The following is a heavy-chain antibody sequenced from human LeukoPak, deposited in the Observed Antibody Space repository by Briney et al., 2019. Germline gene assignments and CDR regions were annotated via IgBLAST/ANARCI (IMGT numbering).Heavy chain of an antibody. CDR3: ARDSGAKSSTYGMDV. CDR2: ISSSGSTI. D-gene: IGHD2-2*01. Sequence: GGSLRLSCAASGFTFSDYYMSWTRQAPGKGLEWVSYISSSGSTIYYADSVKGRFTISRDNAKNSLYLQMNSLRAEDTAVYYCARDSGAKSSTYGMDVWGQGTTVTVSS. V-gene: IGHV3-11*01. CDR1: GFTFSDYY. J-gene: IGHJ6*02.